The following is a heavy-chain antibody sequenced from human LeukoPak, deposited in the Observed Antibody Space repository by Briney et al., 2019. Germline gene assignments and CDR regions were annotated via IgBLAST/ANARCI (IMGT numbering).Heavy chain of an antibody. D-gene: IGHD3-22*01. CDR2: IYPGDADT. J-gene: IGHJ4*02. V-gene: IGHV5-51*01. CDR3: ASSLSSGHPLDY. Sequence: GGSLKISCKGSGYSFTSYWIGWVRQIPGKGLEWMGIIYPGDADTRYSPSIQGQVTISADKSISTAYLQWSSLKASDTAMYYCASSLSSGHPLDYWGQGTLVTVSS. CDR1: GYSFTSYW.